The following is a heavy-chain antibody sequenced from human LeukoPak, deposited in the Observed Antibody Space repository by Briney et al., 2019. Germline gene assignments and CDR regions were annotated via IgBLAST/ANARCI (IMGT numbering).Heavy chain of an antibody. J-gene: IGHJ4*02. CDR1: GYTFTNSG. CDR3: AREGFGNSGSYPCDY. Sequence: ASVKVSCKASGYTFTNSGITWARQAPGQGLERMGWSSAYNGNTNYAQKIQGRVTMTTDTSKSTAYMELRGLRSDDTAVYYCAREGFGNSGSYPCDYWGQGTLVTVSS. CDR2: SSAYNGNT. V-gene: IGHV1-18*01. D-gene: IGHD3-10*01.